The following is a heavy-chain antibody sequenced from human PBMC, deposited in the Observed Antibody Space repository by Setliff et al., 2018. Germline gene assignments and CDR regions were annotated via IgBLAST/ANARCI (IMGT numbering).Heavy chain of an antibody. J-gene: IGHJ5*02. D-gene: IGHD3-3*01. Sequence: LSLTCTVSGDSISSGSYYWTWIRQPAGKGLEWIGHFHTGGSTNYNRSLRSRVSISVDTPKNQFSLKLSSVTAADTATYYCARAGPTVTFFRVLVISWWDPWGQGSLVTVSS. CDR1: GDSISSGSYY. CDR3: ARAGPTVTFFRVLVISWWDP. CDR2: FHTGGST. V-gene: IGHV4-61*09.